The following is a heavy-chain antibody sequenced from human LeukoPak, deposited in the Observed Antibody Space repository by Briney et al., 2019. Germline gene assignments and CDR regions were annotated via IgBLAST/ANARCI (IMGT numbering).Heavy chain of an antibody. CDR2: INPNSGGT. V-gene: IGHV1-2*02. Sequence: ASVKVSCKASGYTFTCYYMHWVRQAPGQGREWMGWINPNSGGTNYAQKFQGRVTMTRDTSISTAYMELSRLRSDDTAVYYCARAPPIWDYMDVWGKGTTVTVSS. CDR1: GYTFTCYY. D-gene: IGHD3-9*01. J-gene: IGHJ6*03. CDR3: ARAPPIWDYMDV.